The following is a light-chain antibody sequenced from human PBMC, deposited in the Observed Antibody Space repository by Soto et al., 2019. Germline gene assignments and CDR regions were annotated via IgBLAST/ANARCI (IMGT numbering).Light chain of an antibody. CDR3: SSYTSSSTLV. V-gene: IGLV2-14*01. CDR1: SSDVGGYND. Sequence: QSALTHPASVSGSPGQSITISCTGTSSDVGGYNDVSWYQQHPGKAPKLMIYEVSNRPSGVSNRFSGSKSGNTASLTISGLQAEDEADYYCSSYTSSSTLVFGTGTKLTVL. CDR2: EVS. J-gene: IGLJ1*01.